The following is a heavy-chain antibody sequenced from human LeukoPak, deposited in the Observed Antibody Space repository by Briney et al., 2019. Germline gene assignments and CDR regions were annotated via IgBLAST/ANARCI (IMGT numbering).Heavy chain of an antibody. CDR2: ISWNSCSI. Sequence: PGGSLRLSCAASGFTFDDYAMHGVRQAPGKGLEWVSGISWNSCSIGYADSVKGRFTTSRDNAKNSLYMQMNSLRAEDTALYYCAKAPLYSSGSIDYWGQGTMVTVSS. V-gene: IGHV3-9*01. CDR1: GFTFDDYA. J-gene: IGHJ4*02. CDR3: AKAPLYSSGSIDY. D-gene: IGHD6-19*01.